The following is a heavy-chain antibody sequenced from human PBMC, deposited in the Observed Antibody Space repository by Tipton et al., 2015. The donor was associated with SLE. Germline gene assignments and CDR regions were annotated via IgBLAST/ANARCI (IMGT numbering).Heavy chain of an antibody. Sequence: TLSLTCTVSGGSISSYYWSWIRQPPGKGLEWIGEINHSGSTNYNPSLKSRLTISVDTSKNQFSLKLSSVTAADTAVYYCARGGGNWGFAFDIWGQGTMVTVSS. CDR3: ARGGGNWGFAFDI. V-gene: IGHV4-34*01. CDR1: GGSISSYY. CDR2: INHSGST. D-gene: IGHD7-27*01. J-gene: IGHJ3*02.